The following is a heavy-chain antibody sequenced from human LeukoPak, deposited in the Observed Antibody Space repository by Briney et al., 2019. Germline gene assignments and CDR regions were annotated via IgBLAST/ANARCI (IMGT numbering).Heavy chain of an antibody. CDR2: IYSGGST. J-gene: IGHJ4*02. D-gene: IGHD3-10*01. CDR1: GFTVSSNY. Sequence: PGGSLRLSCAASGFTVSSNYMSWVRQAPGKGLEWVSVIYSGGSTYYADSVKGRFTISRDNSKNTLYLQMNSLRAEDTAVYYCARLYGSGNYYNSYFDYWGQGTLVTVSS. V-gene: IGHV3-53*01. CDR3: ARLYGSGNYYNSYFDY.